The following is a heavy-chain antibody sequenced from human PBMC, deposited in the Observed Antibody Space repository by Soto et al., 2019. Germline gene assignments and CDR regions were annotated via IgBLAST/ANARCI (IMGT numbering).Heavy chain of an antibody. CDR1: GDSVSSNSAA. J-gene: IGHJ6*02. D-gene: IGHD6-13*01. CDR3: ARDHRYIAAAGKGGRDYYGMDV. Sequence: SQTLSLTCAISGDSVSSNSAAWNWIRQSPSRGLEWLGRTYYRSKWYNDYAVSVKSRITINPDTSKNQFSLQLNSVTPEDTAVYYCARDHRYIAAAGKGGRDYYGMDVWGQGTTVTVSS. V-gene: IGHV6-1*01. CDR2: TYYRSKWYN.